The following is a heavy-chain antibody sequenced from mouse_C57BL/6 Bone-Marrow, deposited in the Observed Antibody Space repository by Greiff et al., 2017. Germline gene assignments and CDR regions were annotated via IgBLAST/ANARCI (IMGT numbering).Heavy chain of an antibody. CDR2: IDPANGNT. CDR1: GFNIKNTY. D-gene: IGHD1-1*01. V-gene: IGHV14-3*01. J-gene: IGHJ3*01. Sequence: VQLQQSVAELVRPGASVKLSCTASGFNIKNTYMHWVQQRPEQGLEWIGRIDPANGNTKYAPKFQGKATIPADTSSNTAYLQLSSLTSEDTAIYYCARDGRPVRYRFAYWGQGTLVTVSA. CDR3: ARDGRPVRYRFAY.